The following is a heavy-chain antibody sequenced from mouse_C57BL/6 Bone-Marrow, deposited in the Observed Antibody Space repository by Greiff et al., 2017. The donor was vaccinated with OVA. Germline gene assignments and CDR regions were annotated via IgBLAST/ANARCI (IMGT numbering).Heavy chain of an antibody. D-gene: IGHD2-4*01. CDR2: IYPGDGDT. Sequence: VHLVESGAELVKPGASVKISCKASGYAFSSYWMNWVKQRPGKGLEWIGQIYPGDGDTNYNGKFKGKATLTADKSSSTAYMQLSSLTSEDSAVYFCATIYYDYDDYWGQGTTLTVSS. V-gene: IGHV1-80*01. CDR1: GYAFSSYW. CDR3: ATIYYDYDDY. J-gene: IGHJ2*01.